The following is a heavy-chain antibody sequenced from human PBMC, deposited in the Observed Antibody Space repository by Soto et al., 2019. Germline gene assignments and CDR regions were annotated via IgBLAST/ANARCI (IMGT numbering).Heavy chain of an antibody. V-gene: IGHV3-11*01. CDR3: ASAPTAHDSFDL. Sequence: QVQLVESGGGLVKPGGSLRLSCAASGFSFGDYYMRWIRQAPGRGLEWIAYISGTGRSIGYANSVKGRFTISRDNTDKSLYLQMNRLGAEATAIYYFASAPTAHDSFDLWGQGTLVTVSS. CDR2: ISGTGRSI. CDR1: GFSFGDYY. J-gene: IGHJ5*02. D-gene: IGHD2-21*02.